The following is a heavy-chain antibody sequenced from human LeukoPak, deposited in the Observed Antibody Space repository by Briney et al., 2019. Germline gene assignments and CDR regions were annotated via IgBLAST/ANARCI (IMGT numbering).Heavy chain of an antibody. CDR1: GGSISSGSYY. V-gene: IGHV4-61*02. Sequence: SETLSLXCTVSGGSISSGSYYWSWIRQPAGKGLEWIGRIYTSGSTNYNPYLKSRVTISVDTSKNQFSLKLSSVTAADTAVYYCAREGFKVVGALQQLADYWGQGTLVTVSS. J-gene: IGHJ4*02. CDR3: AREGFKVVGALQQLADY. CDR2: IYTSGST. D-gene: IGHD2-15*01.